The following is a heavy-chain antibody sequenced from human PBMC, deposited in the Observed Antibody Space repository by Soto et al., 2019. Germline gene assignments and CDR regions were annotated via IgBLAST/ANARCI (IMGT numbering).Heavy chain of an antibody. CDR2: ISGSGGST. D-gene: IGHD2-2*01. J-gene: IGHJ3*02. CDR3: AKDLAQYQLLFAFDI. V-gene: IGHV3-23*01. CDR1: GFTVSSNY. Sequence: GGSLRLSCAASGFTVSSNYMSWVRQAPGKGLEWVSAISGSGGSTYYADSVKGRFTISRDNSKNTLYLQMNSLRAEDTALYYCAKDLAQYQLLFAFDIWGQGTMVTVSS.